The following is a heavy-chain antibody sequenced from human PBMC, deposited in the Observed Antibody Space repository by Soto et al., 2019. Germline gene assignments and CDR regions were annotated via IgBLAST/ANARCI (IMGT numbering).Heavy chain of an antibody. D-gene: IGHD5-12*01. CDR2: ISSSSSYI. Sequence: PGGSLRLSCAASGFTFSSYSMNWVRQAPGKGLEWVSSISSSSSYIYYADSVKGRFTISRDNAKNSLYLQMNSLRAEDTAVYYCARDWADIVATNGLGDYWGQGTLVTVSS. V-gene: IGHV3-21*01. CDR1: GFTFSSYS. CDR3: ARDWADIVATNGLGDY. J-gene: IGHJ4*02.